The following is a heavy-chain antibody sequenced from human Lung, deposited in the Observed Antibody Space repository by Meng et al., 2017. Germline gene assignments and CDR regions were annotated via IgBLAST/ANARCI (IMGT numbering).Heavy chain of an antibody. Sequence: QVQLHQWGAGLLKPSETLPLTCVVSGGSFSDYYWSWIRQPPGKGLEWIREINHSGSTNYNPSLESRATISVDTSQNNLSLKLSSVTAADSAVYYCARGPTTMAHDFDYWGQGTLVTVSS. CDR1: GGSFSDYY. CDR2: INHSGST. D-gene: IGHD4-11*01. V-gene: IGHV4-34*01. J-gene: IGHJ4*02. CDR3: ARGPTTMAHDFDY.